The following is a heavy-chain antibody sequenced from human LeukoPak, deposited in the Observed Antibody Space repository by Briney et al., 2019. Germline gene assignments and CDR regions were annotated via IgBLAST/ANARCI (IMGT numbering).Heavy chain of an antibody. J-gene: IGHJ3*02. CDR2: IRYDGSNK. Sequence: GGSLRLSCAASGFTFSSYGMHWVRQAPGKGLEWVAFIRYDGSNKYYADSVKGRFTISRDNSKNTLYLQMNSLRAEDTAVYYCAKDPRDGYNWGAFDIWGQGTMVTVSS. CDR1: GFTFSSYG. D-gene: IGHD5-24*01. V-gene: IGHV3-30*02. CDR3: AKDPRDGYNWGAFDI.